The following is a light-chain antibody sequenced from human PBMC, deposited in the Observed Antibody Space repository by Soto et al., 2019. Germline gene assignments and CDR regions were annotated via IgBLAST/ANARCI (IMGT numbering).Light chain of an antibody. CDR3: CSYAGSSTYV. Sequence: QSVLNQPASVSGSPGQSITISCTGTSSDVGSYNLVSWYQQHPGKAPKLMIYEVSKRPSGVSNRFSGSKSGNTASLTISGLQAEDEADYYCCSYAGSSTYVFGTGTKV. J-gene: IGLJ1*01. CDR1: SSDVGSYNL. CDR2: EVS. V-gene: IGLV2-23*02.